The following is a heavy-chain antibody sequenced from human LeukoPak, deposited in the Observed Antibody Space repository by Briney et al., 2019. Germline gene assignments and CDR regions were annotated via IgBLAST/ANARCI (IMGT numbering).Heavy chain of an antibody. CDR1: GGSISSSSYY. D-gene: IGHD3-10*01. CDR2: IYYSGST. J-gene: IGHJ6*03. Sequence: SETLSLTCTVSGGSISSSSYYWGWIRQPPGKGLEWIGSIYYSGSTYYNPSLKSRVTISVDTSKNQFSLKLSSVTAADTAVYYCARTTVSGSGRYYYYYMDVWGKGTTVTISS. CDR3: ARTTVSGSGRYYYYYMDV. V-gene: IGHV4-39*07.